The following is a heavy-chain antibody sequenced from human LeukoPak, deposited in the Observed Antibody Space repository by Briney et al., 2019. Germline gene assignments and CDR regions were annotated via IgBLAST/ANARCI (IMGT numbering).Heavy chain of an antibody. CDR1: GYSFTNYW. CDR3: ARAISSSWVTDYYYMDV. Sequence: GESLKISCKGSGYSFTNYWIGWVRQMPGKGLEWMGIIYPGDSDTRYSPSFQGQVTISADKSISTAYLQWSSLKASDTAMYYCARAISSSWVTDYYYMDVWGKGTTVTVSS. V-gene: IGHV5-51*01. CDR2: IYPGDSDT. D-gene: IGHD6-13*01. J-gene: IGHJ6*03.